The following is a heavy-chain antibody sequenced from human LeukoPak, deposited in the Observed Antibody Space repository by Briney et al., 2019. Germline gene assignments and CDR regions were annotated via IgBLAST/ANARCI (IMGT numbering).Heavy chain of an antibody. D-gene: IGHD1/OR15-1a*01. CDR2: IIPIFGTA. CDR1: GGTFSSYA. Sequence: SVKVSCKASGGTFSSYAISWVRQAPGQGLEWMGGIIPIFGTANYAQKFQGRVTITADESTSAAYMELSSLRSEDTAVYYCATSFRAGAPFDYWGQGTLVTVSS. V-gene: IGHV1-69*13. J-gene: IGHJ4*02. CDR3: ATSFRAGAPFDY.